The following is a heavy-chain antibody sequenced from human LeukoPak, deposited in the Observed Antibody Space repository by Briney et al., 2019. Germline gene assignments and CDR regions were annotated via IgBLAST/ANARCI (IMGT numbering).Heavy chain of an antibody. CDR1: GYTLTELS. V-gene: IGHV7-4-1*02. D-gene: IGHD6-19*01. CDR2: INTNTGNP. Sequence: GASVTVSFKVSGYTLTELSMHWVRQAPGQGLEWMGWINTNTGNPTYAQGFTGRFVFSLDTSVSTAYLQISSLKAEDTAVYYCARDSYSSDYMDVWGKGTTVTVSS. J-gene: IGHJ6*03. CDR3: ARDSYSSDYMDV.